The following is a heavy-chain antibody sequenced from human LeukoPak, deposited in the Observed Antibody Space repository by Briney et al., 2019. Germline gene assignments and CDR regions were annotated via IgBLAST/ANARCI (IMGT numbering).Heavy chain of an antibody. CDR2: MNPNSGKT. V-gene: IGHV1-8*02. Sequence: GASVKVSCKASGYTFTGYYMHWVRQAPGQGLEWMGWMNPNSGKTGYAQKFQGRVTMTRSTSISTAYMELSSLRSEDTAVYYCTRSVRDGTIDYWGQGTLVTVSS. J-gene: IGHJ4*02. CDR1: GYTFTGYY. CDR3: TRSVRDGTIDY. D-gene: IGHD5-24*01.